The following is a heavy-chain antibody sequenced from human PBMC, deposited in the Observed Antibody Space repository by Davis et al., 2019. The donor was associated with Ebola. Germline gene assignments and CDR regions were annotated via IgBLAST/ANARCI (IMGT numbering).Heavy chain of an antibody. V-gene: IGHV3-30-3*01. D-gene: IGHD3-9*01. CDR3: ARATELTV. CDR2: ISYDGNNK. Sequence: GESLKISCAASGFTFSSYAMHWVRQAPGKGLEWVAVISYDGNNKYYADSVKGRFTISRDNSKNTLYLQMNSLRAEDTAVYYCARATELTVWGQGTTVTVSS. CDR1: GFTFSSYA. J-gene: IGHJ6*02.